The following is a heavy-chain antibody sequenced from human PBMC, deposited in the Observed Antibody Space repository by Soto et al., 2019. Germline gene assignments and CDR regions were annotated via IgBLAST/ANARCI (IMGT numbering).Heavy chain of an antibody. J-gene: IGHJ4*02. V-gene: IGHV4-4*02. CDR1: GGSISSNTW. Sequence: QVQLQESGPGLVKPSGTLSLTCAVSGGSISSNTWWSWVRQAPGKGLEWIGEVSLSGSTHYNPSLESRVTISIDKSKNQFSLRLSSVIAADTAIYYFARNSISGYNLDCWGQGTLVAVSS. D-gene: IGHD3-22*01. CDR3: ARNSISGYNLDC. CDR2: VSLSGST.